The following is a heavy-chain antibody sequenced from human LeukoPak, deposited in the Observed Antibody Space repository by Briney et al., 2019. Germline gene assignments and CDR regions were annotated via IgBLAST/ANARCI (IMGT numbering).Heavy chain of an antibody. V-gene: IGHV4-31*03. J-gene: IGHJ4*02. CDR3: ARGEGIAAAGYFDY. Sequence: SETLSLTCTVSGGSISSGGYYWSWIRQHPGKGLEWIGYIYYSGSTYYNPSLKSRVTIPVDTSKNQFSLKLSSVTAADTAVYYCARGEGIAAAGYFDYWGQGTLVTVSS. CDR1: GGSISSGGYY. CDR2: IYYSGST. D-gene: IGHD6-13*01.